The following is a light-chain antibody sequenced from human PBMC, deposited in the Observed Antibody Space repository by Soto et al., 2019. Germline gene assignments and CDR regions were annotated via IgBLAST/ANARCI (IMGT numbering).Light chain of an antibody. Sequence: QSFLTQPPSVSGAPGRRVTISCTGSSSNIGAGYAVHWYQQLPGTAPKLLIYGNSNRPSGVPDRFSGSKSGTSASLAITGLQAEDEAHYYCQSFDTSLSVLHVLGTGTKVTVL. CDR2: GNS. CDR3: QSFDTSLSVLHV. V-gene: IGLV1-40*01. CDR1: SSNIGAGYA. J-gene: IGLJ1*01.